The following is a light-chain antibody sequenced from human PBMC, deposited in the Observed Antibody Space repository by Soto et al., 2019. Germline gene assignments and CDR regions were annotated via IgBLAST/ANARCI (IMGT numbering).Light chain of an antibody. J-gene: IGKJ1*01. V-gene: IGKV3-15*01. Sequence: EIGFTQSRATRSLSPGERATLSCRASQNFDSNYLAWYRQKPGQAPRLLIYGASTRATGIPARFSGSGSGTEFTLTISSLQSEDFAVYYCQQYNNWWTFGQGTKVDIK. CDR3: QQYNNWWT. CDR2: GAS. CDR1: QNFDSN.